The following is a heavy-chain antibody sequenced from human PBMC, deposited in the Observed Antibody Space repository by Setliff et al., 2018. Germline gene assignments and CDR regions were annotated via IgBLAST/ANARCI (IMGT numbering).Heavy chain of an antibody. CDR3: ARVFPMVGATERRAFDI. D-gene: IGHD1-26*01. Sequence: SETLSLTCTVSGGSISSGGYYWNWIRQHPGKGLEWIGSIYYSGSTYYNPSLKSRVTISVDTSKNQFSLKLSSVTAADTAVYYCARVFPMVGATERRAFDIWGQGTVVTVSS. CDR2: IYYSGST. V-gene: IGHV4-39*01. J-gene: IGHJ3*02. CDR1: GGSISSGGYY.